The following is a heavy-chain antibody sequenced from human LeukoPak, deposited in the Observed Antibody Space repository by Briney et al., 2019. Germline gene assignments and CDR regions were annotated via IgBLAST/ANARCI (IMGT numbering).Heavy chain of an antibody. CDR2: IKSKTDGGTT. J-gene: IGHJ3*02. CDR3: TAFGIVGVHRDYKVAFDI. V-gene: IGHV3-15*01. D-gene: IGHD1-26*01. CDR1: GFTFSNAW. Sequence: GGSLRLSCAASGFTFSNAWMSWVRQAPGKGLEWVGRIKSKTDGGTTDYAAPVKGRFTISRGDSKNTLYLQMNSLKTEDTAVCYCTAFGIVGVHRDYKVAFDIWGQGTMVTVSS.